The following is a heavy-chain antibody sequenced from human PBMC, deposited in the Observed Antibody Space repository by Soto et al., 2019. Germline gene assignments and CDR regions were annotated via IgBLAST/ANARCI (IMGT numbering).Heavy chain of an antibody. J-gene: IGHJ4*02. CDR2: INPNSGGT. V-gene: IGHV1-2*02. D-gene: IGHD6-13*01. CDR1: GYTFTAYY. CDR3: ARQCAGTWIDY. Sequence: QVQLVQSGAEVKKPGASVKVSCKASGYTFTAYYMQWLRQAPGQGLEWMGWINPNSGGTNYAQRFQGRVTMTRDTSSSTAYMELSRLRSDDTAVYYCARQCAGTWIDYWGQGTLVTVSS.